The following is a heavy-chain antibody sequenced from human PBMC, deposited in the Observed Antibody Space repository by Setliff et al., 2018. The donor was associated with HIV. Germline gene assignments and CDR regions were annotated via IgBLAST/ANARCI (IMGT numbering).Heavy chain of an antibody. CDR1: GDTFTTYA. CDR3: AIGSSNWPHRPNNYYFDY. V-gene: IGHV1-3*01. J-gene: IGHJ4*02. CDR2: INAGNGDT. Sequence: ASVKVSCKASGDTFTTYALHWVHQAPGQRLEWMGWINAGNGDTKSSQKFQGRVTITRDTSASTAYMELSSLRSEDTGVYYCAIGSSNWPHRPNNYYFDYWGQGTPVTVSS. D-gene: IGHD6-13*01.